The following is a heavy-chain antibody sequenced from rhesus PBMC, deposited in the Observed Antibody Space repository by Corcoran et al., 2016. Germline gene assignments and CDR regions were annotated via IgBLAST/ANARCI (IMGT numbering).Heavy chain of an antibody. CDR1: GFTFSDHY. D-gene: IGHD6-25*01. J-gene: IGHJ1*01. CDR3: TTYLLYSGSSDEYFEF. V-gene: IGHV3-116*01. CDR2: IRNKAKGWTA. Sequence: EMQLVESGGGLVQPGGSLRLSCAASGFTFSDHYMEWFRQAPGRGPVWVGFIRNKAKGWTAEYAASVKGRFTISRDDSKNVTYLQMNSLKTEDTAVYYCTTYLLYSGSSDEYFEFWGQGALVTVSS.